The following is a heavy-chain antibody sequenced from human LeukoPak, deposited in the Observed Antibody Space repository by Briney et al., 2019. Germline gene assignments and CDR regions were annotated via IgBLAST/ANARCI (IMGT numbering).Heavy chain of an antibody. CDR3: ARDHIRPGKAVAGTEDY. J-gene: IGHJ4*02. D-gene: IGHD6-19*01. CDR2: IIPIFGTA. V-gene: IGHV1-69*05. CDR1: GGTFSSYA. Sequence: GASVKVSCKASGGTFSSYAISWVRQAPGQGLEWMGRIIPIFGTANYAQKFQGRVTITTDESTSTAYMELSSLRSEDTAVYYCARDHIRPGKAVAGTEDYWGQGTLVTVSS.